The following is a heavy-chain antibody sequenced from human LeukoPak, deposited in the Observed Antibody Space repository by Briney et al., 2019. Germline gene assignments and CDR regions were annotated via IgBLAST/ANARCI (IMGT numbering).Heavy chain of an antibody. CDR2: INHSGST. D-gene: IGHD6-13*01. Sequence: SETLSLTCAVYGPSFSGYYCGSVRQPPGKGLEWLGKINHSGSTNYNPSLKSRVTISVDTSKNQFSLKLSSVTAADTGVYYCARGRDAESSSWFDFDYWGQGTLVTVSS. CDR1: GPSFSGYY. V-gene: IGHV4-34*01. J-gene: IGHJ4*02. CDR3: ARGRDAESSSWFDFDY.